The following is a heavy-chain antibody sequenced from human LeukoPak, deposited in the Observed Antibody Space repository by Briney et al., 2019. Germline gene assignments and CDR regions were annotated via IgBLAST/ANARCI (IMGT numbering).Heavy chain of an antibody. CDR1: GFTFGSYD. D-gene: IGHD5-24*01. V-gene: IGHV3-13*01. Sequence: GRSLRLSCAASGFTFGSYDFHWVRQPPGKGLEWVSAIGTAGNTYYPGSVKGRFTISRDNANNSLYLQMNSLRAGDTAVYFCVRGLQYQPHYFDYWGLGTLVTVSS. J-gene: IGHJ4*02. CDR3: VRGLQYQPHYFDY. CDR2: IGTAGNT.